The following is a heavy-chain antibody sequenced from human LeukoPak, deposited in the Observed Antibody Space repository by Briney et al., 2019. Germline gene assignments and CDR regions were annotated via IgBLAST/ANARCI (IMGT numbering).Heavy chain of an antibody. CDR3: ARDSSGWYEEPRSPFDY. D-gene: IGHD6-19*01. CDR1: GFNFGTYS. Sequence: GGSLRLSCAASGFNFGTYSMHWARQAPGKGLEWVAVIWYDGSNEDYVDSVKGRFTISRDNSKNTLYLQMNSLRAEDTAVYYCARDSSGWYEEPRSPFDYWGQGTLVTVSS. CDR2: IWYDGSNE. J-gene: IGHJ4*02. V-gene: IGHV3-33*01.